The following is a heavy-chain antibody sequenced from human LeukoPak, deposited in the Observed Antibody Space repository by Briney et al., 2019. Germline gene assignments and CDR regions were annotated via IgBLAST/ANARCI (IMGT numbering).Heavy chain of an antibody. J-gene: IGHJ4*02. Sequence: GGSLRLSCAASGFTFSSYGMSWVRQAPGKGLEWVSAISGSGGSTYYADSVKGRFTISRDNSKNTLYLQMNSLRAEDTAVYYCAKPGPSIVPAAIWFYFAYWGQGTLVTVSS. CDR2: ISGSGGST. D-gene: IGHD2-2*01. CDR3: AKPGPSIVPAAIWFYFAY. CDR1: GFTFSSYG. V-gene: IGHV3-23*01.